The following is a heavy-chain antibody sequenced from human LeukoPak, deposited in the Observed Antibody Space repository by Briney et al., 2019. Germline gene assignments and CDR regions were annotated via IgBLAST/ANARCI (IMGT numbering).Heavy chain of an antibody. V-gene: IGHV1-2*02. Sequence: ASVKVSCKASGYTFTGYYMHWVRQAPGQGLEWMGWINPNSGGTNYAQKFQGRVTMTRDTSITTAYMELSSLRSEDTAVYYCARSSPYSSSRDAFDIWGQGTMVTVSS. CDR3: ARSSPYSSSRDAFDI. CDR2: INPNSGGT. D-gene: IGHD6-13*01. J-gene: IGHJ3*02. CDR1: GYTFTGYY.